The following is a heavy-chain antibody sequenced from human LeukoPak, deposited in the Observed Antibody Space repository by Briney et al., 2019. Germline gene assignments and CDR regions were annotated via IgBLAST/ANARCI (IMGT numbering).Heavy chain of an antibody. CDR2: ISGSGGST. V-gene: IGHV3-23*01. J-gene: IGHJ4*02. D-gene: IGHD3-10*01. Sequence: GGSLRLSCAASGFTFSSYAMSWVRQAPGKGLEWVSAISGSGGSTYYADSVKGRFTISRDNAKNTLYLQMNSLRAEDTAVYYCARDMVRGVFDYWGQGTLVTVSS. CDR1: GFTFSSYA. CDR3: ARDMVRGVFDY.